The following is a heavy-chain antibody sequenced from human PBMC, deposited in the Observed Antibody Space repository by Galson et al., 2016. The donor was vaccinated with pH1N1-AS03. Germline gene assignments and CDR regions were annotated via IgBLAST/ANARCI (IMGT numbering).Heavy chain of an antibody. CDR1: GYSFTNYW. CDR2: IYPGDSDT. J-gene: IGHJ3*02. V-gene: IGHV5-51*03. CDR3: GRHQLRGSVGIPVKNAFDS. D-gene: IGHD6-19*01. Sequence: QSGAEVKKPGESLKISCKTSGYSFTNYWIGWMRQMPGQGLEWMGMIYPGDSDTRYSPSFQGQVTISADKSISTAYLQWSSLKASDIAMYYCGRHQLRGSVGIPVKNAFDSWGQGKFVTVSS.